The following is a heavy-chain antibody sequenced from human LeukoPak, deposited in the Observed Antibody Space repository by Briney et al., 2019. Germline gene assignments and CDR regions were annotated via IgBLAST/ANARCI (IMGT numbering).Heavy chain of an antibody. CDR1: GGSISSGGYS. J-gene: IGHJ3*02. CDR3: ARGIVVVKMPDAFDI. CDR2: IYHSGST. Sequence: SETLSLTCAVSGGSISSGGYSWSWIRQPPGKGLEWIGYIYHSGSTYYNPSLKSRVTISVDRSKNQFSLKLSSVTAADTAVYYCARGIVVVKMPDAFDIWGQGTMVTVSS. D-gene: IGHD3-22*01. V-gene: IGHV4-30-2*01.